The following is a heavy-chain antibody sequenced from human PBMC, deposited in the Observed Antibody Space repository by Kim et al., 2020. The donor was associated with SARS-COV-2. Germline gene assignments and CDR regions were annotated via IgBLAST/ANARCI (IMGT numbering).Heavy chain of an antibody. CDR1: GGSISSYY. Sequence: SETLSLTCTVSGGSISSYYWSWIRQPPGKGLEWIGYIYYSGSTNYNPSLKSRVTISVDTSKNQFSLKLSSVTAADTAVYYCARDFRTTGEFDYWGQGTLVTVSS. D-gene: IGHD4-17*01. V-gene: IGHV4-59*13. CDR3: ARDFRTTGEFDY. CDR2: IYYSGST. J-gene: IGHJ4*02.